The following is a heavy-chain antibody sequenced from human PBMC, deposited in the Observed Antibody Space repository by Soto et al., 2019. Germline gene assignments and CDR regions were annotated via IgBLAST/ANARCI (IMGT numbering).Heavy chain of an antibody. J-gene: IGHJ5*02. Sequence: GASVKVSCKASGYTFTSYAMHWVRQAPGQRLEWMGWINAGNGNTKYSQKFQGRVTITRDTSASTAYMELSSLRSEDTAVHYCARGIYCSGGSCGNWFDPWGQGTLVTVSS. CDR2: INAGNGNT. D-gene: IGHD2-15*01. CDR1: GYTFTSYA. CDR3: ARGIYCSGGSCGNWFDP. V-gene: IGHV1-3*01.